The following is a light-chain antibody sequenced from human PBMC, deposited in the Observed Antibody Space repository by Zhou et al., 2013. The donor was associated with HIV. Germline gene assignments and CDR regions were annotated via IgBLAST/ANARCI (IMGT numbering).Light chain of an antibody. J-gene: IGKJ5*01. V-gene: IGKV3-20*01. CDR3: QHYGSSPPVT. CDR1: QSVSSN. Sequence: EIVITQSPATLYVSPGESATLSCRASQSVSSNLAWYQQKPGQGPRLLIYGASSRAAGIPDRFSGSGSGTDFTLTIGRLEPEDFAVYYCQHYGSSPPVTFGQGTRLET. CDR2: GAS.